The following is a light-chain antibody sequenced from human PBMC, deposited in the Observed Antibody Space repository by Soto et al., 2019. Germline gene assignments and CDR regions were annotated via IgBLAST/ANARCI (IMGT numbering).Light chain of an antibody. CDR2: EGS. Sequence: QSVLTQPASVSGSPGQSITISCTGTSSDIGNYNLVSWYQQHPGKAPKLMIYEGSKRPSGVSHRFSGSKSGNTASLTISGLQAEDEADYYCCSYAGSFTYVFGTGTKLTVL. J-gene: IGLJ1*01. V-gene: IGLV2-23*01. CDR3: CSYAGSFTYV. CDR1: SSDIGNYNL.